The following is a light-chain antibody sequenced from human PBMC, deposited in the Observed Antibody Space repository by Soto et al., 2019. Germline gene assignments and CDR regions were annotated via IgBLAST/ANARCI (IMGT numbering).Light chain of an antibody. CDR3: QQYNNWPFPSWT. CDR1: QSVSSN. J-gene: IGKJ1*01. V-gene: IGKV3-15*01. Sequence: EIVMTQSPATLSVSPGERATLSCRASQSVSSNLAWYQQKPGQAPRLLIYGASTRATGIPARFSGSGSGTEFTLTISSLQSADFAVYYCQQYNNWPFPSWTFGQGPKVEIK. CDR2: GAS.